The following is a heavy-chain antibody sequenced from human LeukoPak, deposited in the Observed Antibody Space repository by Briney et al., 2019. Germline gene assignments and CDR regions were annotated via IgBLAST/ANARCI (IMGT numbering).Heavy chain of an antibody. J-gene: IGHJ4*02. CDR2: INPSGGST. D-gene: IGHD3-22*01. V-gene: IGHV1-46*01. CDR1: GYTFTTDY. Sequence: GASVKVSCKASGYTFTTDYMHWVRQAPGQGLEWMGIINPSGGSTSYAQKFQGRVTLTRDTSTSTVYMELSSLRSDDTAVYYCARAAADTSAYYYSWGQGTLVTISS. CDR3: ARAAADTSAYYYS.